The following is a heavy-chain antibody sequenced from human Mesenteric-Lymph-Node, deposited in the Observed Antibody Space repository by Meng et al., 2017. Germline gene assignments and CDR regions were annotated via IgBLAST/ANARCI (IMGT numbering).Heavy chain of an antibody. J-gene: IGHJ4*02. CDR1: GFTVSSNY. Sequence: GESLKISCAASGFTVSSNYMSWVRQAPGKGLEWVSVIYSGGSTYYADSVKGRFTISRDNSKNTLYLQMNSLRAEDTAVYYCAKRYLDEYYDILTGYLKGYYFDYWGQGTLVTVSS. D-gene: IGHD3-9*01. CDR3: AKRYLDEYYDILTGYLKGYYFDY. V-gene: IGHV3-53*01. CDR2: IYSGGST.